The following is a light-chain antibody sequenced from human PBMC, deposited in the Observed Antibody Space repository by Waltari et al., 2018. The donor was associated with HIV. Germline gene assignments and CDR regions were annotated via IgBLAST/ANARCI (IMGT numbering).Light chain of an antibody. Sequence: SYELPHPPSVSASPGQTAGITCSAHALSKQYTYWYQQTPGQAPVLVMSRDTERPSGIPERFSGSTSGTIVTLTISGVQAEDEADYYCQSADTSGTYVFGTGTTVTVL. CDR3: QSADTSGTYV. J-gene: IGLJ1*01. V-gene: IGLV3-25*03. CDR1: ALSKQY. CDR2: RDT.